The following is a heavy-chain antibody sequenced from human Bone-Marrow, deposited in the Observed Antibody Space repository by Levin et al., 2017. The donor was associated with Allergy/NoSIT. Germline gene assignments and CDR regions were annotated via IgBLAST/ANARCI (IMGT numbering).Heavy chain of an antibody. Sequence: SETLSLTCAVYGGSFSGYYWSWIRQPPGKGLEWIGEINHSGSTNYNPSLKSRVTISVDTSKNQFSLKLSSVTAADTAVYYCARDLPTGTWNNDWFDPWGQGTLVTVSS. CDR3: ARDLPTGTWNNDWFDP. D-gene: IGHD1-1*01. J-gene: IGHJ5*02. CDR2: INHSGST. V-gene: IGHV4-34*01. CDR1: GGSFSGYY.